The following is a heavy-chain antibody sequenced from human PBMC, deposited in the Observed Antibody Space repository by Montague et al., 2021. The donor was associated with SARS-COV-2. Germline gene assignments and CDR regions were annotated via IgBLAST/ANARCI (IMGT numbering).Heavy chain of an antibody. CDR1: GGSISSSNYY. V-gene: IGHV4-39*01. J-gene: IGHJ3*02. CDR2: IYYSGGT. D-gene: IGHD3-3*01. Sequence: SETLSLTCTVSGGSISSSNYYWGWIRQPPGKGLEWIGSIYYSGGTYYTPSLKSRVTISVDTSKNQFSLRLSSVTAADTAVYYCARHSGRDTIFGVVIIFDAFDIWGQGTMATVSS. CDR3: ARHSGRDTIFGVVIIFDAFDI.